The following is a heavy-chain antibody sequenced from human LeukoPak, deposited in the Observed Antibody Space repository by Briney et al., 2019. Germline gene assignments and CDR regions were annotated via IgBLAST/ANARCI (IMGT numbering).Heavy chain of an antibody. CDR2: IYYSGNT. CDR3: AREGRYCGGDCLDAFDI. V-gene: IGHV4-61*01. Sequence: SETLSLTCTVSGGSISSSSYYWGWIRQPPGKGLEWIGYIYYSGNTDYNPSLKSRVTISVDTSKNQFSLKLSSVTAADTAVYYCAREGRYCGGDCLDAFDIWGQGTMVTVSS. CDR1: GGSISSSSYY. D-gene: IGHD2-21*02. J-gene: IGHJ3*02.